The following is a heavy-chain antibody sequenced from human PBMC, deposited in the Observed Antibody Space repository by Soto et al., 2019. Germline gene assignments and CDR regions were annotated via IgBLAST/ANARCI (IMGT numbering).Heavy chain of an antibody. D-gene: IGHD3-10*01. CDR1: GFTFSSYW. J-gene: IGHJ4*01. CDR2: IKQDGSEK. Sequence: GGSLRLSCAASGFTFSSYWMSWVRQAPGKGLEWVANIKQDGSEKYYVDSVKGRFTISRDNAKNSLYLQMNSLRAEDTAVDYCSRDRGVNINCFDYWGHGTLVTVSS. CDR3: SRDRGVNINCFDY. V-gene: IGHV3-7*01.